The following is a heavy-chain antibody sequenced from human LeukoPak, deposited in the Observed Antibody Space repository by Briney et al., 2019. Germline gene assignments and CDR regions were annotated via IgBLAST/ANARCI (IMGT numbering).Heavy chain of an antibody. CDR2: INSDGSST. J-gene: IGHJ4*02. CDR1: GFTFSSYW. Sequence: GGSLRLSCAASGFTFSSYWMHWVRQAPGKGLVWVSRINSDGSSTSYADCVKGRFTISRDNAKNTLYLQMNSLIAEDTAVYYCARVAYYCSSTSCYAPFDYWGQGTLVTVSS. CDR3: ARVAYYCSSTSCYAPFDY. V-gene: IGHV3-74*01. D-gene: IGHD2-2*01.